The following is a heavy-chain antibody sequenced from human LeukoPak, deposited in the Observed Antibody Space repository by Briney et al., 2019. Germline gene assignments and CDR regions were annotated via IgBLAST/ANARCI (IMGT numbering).Heavy chain of an antibody. V-gene: IGHV3-23*01. D-gene: IGHD6-13*01. CDR1: GFTFSSYA. Sequence: GGSLRLSCAASGFTFSSYAMSWVRQAPGKGLEWVSAISGSGGSTYYADSVKGRFTISRDNSKNTLYLQMNSLRAEDTAVYYCAKDRGSSSWYKDRGFDYWGQGTLVTVSS. CDR2: ISGSGGST. J-gene: IGHJ4*02. CDR3: AKDRGSSSWYKDRGFDY.